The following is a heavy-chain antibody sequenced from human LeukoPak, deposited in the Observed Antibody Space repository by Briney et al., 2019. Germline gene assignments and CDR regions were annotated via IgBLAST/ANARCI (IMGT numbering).Heavy chain of an antibody. J-gene: IGHJ6*03. V-gene: IGHV1-2*02. Sequence: ASVKVSCKASGYTFAGYYIHWVRQAPGQGLEWMGWINPNSGGTNYAQKFQGRVTMTRDTSISTAYMELSRLRSDDTAVYYCGRERDFRGELQFSYYYYYMDVWGKGTTVTVSS. CDR3: GRERDFRGELQFSYYYYYMDV. CDR1: GYTFAGYY. CDR2: INPNSGGT. D-gene: IGHD1-26*01.